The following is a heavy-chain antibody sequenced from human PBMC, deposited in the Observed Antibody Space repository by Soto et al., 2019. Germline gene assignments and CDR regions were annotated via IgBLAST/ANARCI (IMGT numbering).Heavy chain of an antibody. D-gene: IGHD6-19*01. Sequence: PGGSLRLSCAASGFTFSSYAMSWVRQAPGKGLEWVSAISGSGGSTYYADSVKGRFTISRDNSKNTLYLQMNSLRAEGTAVYYCARLYSSGWPFDYWGQGTLVTVSS. J-gene: IGHJ4*02. V-gene: IGHV3-23*01. CDR3: ARLYSSGWPFDY. CDR1: GFTFSSYA. CDR2: ISGSGGST.